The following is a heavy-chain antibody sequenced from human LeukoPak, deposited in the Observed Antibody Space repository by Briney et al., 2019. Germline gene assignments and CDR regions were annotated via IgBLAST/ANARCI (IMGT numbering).Heavy chain of an antibody. Sequence: ASVKVSCKASGCIFTGYYMHWVRQAPGQGLEWMGRINPNSGGTNYAQKSQGRATMTRDTSISTAYMELSRLRSDDTAVYYCARAYGDYEYDYWGQGTLVTVSS. CDR2: INPNSGGT. J-gene: IGHJ4*02. CDR1: GCIFTGYY. CDR3: ARAYGDYEYDY. D-gene: IGHD4-17*01. V-gene: IGHV1-2*06.